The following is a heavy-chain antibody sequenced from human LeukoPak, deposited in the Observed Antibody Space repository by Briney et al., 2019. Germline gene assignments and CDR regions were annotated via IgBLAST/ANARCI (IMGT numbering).Heavy chain of an antibody. CDR3: AREIPVTGSLDH. D-gene: IGHD3-9*01. Sequence: ASVKVSCKASGYTFSSSYVHWVRQAPGQGLEWMGIIKPSGATTSYAQNFQGRVTMTRDTSTSTVYMELSSLRSEDTAVYYCAREIPVTGSLDHWGQGTLVTVSS. CDR1: GYTFSSSY. CDR2: IKPSGATT. V-gene: IGHV1-46*01. J-gene: IGHJ4*02.